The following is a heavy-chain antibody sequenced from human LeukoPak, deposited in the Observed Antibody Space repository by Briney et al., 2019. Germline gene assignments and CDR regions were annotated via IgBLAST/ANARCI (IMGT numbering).Heavy chain of an antibody. V-gene: IGHV3-48*01. CDR1: GFTFSSYS. CDR3: AGDRYTAMAMLDY. D-gene: IGHD5-18*01. CDR2: ISSSSSTI. J-gene: IGHJ4*02. Sequence: GGSLRLSCAASGFTFSSYSMNWVRQAPGKGLEWVSSISSSSSTIYYADSVKGRFTISRDNAKNSLYLQMNSLRAEDTAVYYCAGDRYTAMAMLDYWGQGTLVTVSS.